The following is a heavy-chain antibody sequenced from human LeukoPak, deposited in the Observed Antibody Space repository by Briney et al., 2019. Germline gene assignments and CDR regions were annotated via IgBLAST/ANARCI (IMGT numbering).Heavy chain of an antibody. V-gene: IGHV4-38-2*02. CDR1: GYSISSGYY. Sequence: PSETLSLTCTVSGYSISSGYYWGWVRQPPGKGLEWIASIYYSGATSYKTPLKSRLTISLDASHNQFSLKLRSVTAADTAVYYCAREDDYNAWNEYSSRDYWGQGLLVTVSS. J-gene: IGHJ4*02. CDR2: IYYSGAT. D-gene: IGHD4-11*01. CDR3: AREDDYNAWNEYSSRDY.